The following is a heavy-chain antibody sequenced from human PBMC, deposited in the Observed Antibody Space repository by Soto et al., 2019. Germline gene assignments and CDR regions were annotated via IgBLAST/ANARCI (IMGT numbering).Heavy chain of an antibody. CDR2: ISYDGTNK. CDR1: VFSFIISP. V-gene: IGHV3-30-3*01. J-gene: IGHJ4*02. CDR3: ARDPKTSGGQHWAFNYFDS. Sequence: GWSLRLSCAASVFSFIISPMHWVRQAPGKGPEWVALISYDGTNKFYADSVKGRFTISRDNSKSTLYLQVDSLRPEDAAVYYCARDPKTSGGQHWAFNYFDSWGQGTLVTVSS. D-gene: IGHD7-27*01.